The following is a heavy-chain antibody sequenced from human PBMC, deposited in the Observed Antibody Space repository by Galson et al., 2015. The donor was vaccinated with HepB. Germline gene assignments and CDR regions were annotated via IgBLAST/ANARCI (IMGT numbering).Heavy chain of an antibody. J-gene: IGHJ3*02. V-gene: IGHV4-39*01. Sequence: ETLSLTCTVSGGSISSSSYYWGWFRQPPGKGLEWIGSIYDSGSNYYNASLKSRVTISVDTSKNQFSLKRSSVTAADTAVYYCARQGRVSLRAFDIWGQGTMVTVSS. CDR2: IYDSGSN. D-gene: IGHD6-6*01. CDR1: GGSISSSSYY. CDR3: ARQGRVSLRAFDI.